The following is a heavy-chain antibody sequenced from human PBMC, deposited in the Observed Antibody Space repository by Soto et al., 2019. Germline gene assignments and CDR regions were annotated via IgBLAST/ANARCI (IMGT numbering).Heavy chain of an antibody. J-gene: IGHJ6*02. Sequence: SGGSLRLSCAASGFTFSSDGMHWVRQAPGKGLEWVAVISYDGSNKYYADSVKGRFTISRDNSKNTLYLQMNSLRAEDTAVYYCAKDLVSIAVAGTGKFDYGMDVWGQGTTVTVSS. CDR3: AKDLVSIAVAGTGKFDYGMDV. V-gene: IGHV3-30*18. CDR1: GFTFSSDG. D-gene: IGHD6-19*01. CDR2: ISYDGSNK.